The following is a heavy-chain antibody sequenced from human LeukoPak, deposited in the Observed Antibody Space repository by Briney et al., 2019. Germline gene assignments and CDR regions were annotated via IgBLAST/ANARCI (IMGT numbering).Heavy chain of an antibody. V-gene: IGHV3-33*01. CDR1: GFTFSSYD. Sequence: GGSLRLSCAASGFTFSSYDMHWVRQAPGKGLEWVAVIWYDGSNKYYADSVEGRFTISRDNSKNTLYLQMNSLRAEDTAVYYCARVVPDGMARGSFDIWGQGTMVTVSS. CDR3: ARVVPDGMARGSFDI. J-gene: IGHJ3*02. CDR2: IWYDGSNK. D-gene: IGHD1-14*01.